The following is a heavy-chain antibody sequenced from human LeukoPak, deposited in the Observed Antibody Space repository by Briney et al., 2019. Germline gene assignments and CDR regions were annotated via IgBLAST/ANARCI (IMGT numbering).Heavy chain of an antibody. Sequence: SETLSLTGTVSSGSISSYYWSWIRQPPGKGLEWIGYVYYSGSANYNPSLKSRVTISVDTSKNQFSLKLSSVTAADTAVYYCARHEKLGQFDYWGQGTLVTVSS. CDR3: ARHEKLGQFDY. D-gene: IGHD3-10*01. CDR2: VYYSGSA. CDR1: SGSISSYY. V-gene: IGHV4-59*08. J-gene: IGHJ4*02.